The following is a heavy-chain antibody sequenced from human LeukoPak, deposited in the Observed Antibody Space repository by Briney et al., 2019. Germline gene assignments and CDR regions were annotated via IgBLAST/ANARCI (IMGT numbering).Heavy chain of an antibody. CDR1: GFTFSSYG. CDR3: AKDGPLNYDILTCYQYYFDY. J-gene: IGHJ4*02. V-gene: IGHV3-30*02. Sequence: GGSLRLSCAASGFTFSSYGMHWVRQAPGKGLEWVAFIRYDGSKKYYADSVKGRFTISRDNSKNTLYLQMNSLRAADTAVYYCAKDGPLNYDILTCYQYYFDYWGQGTLVTVSS. CDR2: IRYDGSKK. D-gene: IGHD3-9*01.